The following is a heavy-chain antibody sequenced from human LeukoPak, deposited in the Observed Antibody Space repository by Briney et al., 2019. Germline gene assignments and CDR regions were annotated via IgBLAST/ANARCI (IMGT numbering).Heavy chain of an antibody. V-gene: IGHV4-59*01. J-gene: IGHJ4*02. CDR3: ARGGYYLAY. CDR2: IYYSGST. Sequence: SETLSLTCTVSGGSISSYYWSWIRQPPGKGLEWIGYIYYSGSTNYNPSLKSRVTISVDTSKNQFSLKLSSVTAADTAVYYCARGGYYLAYWGQGTLVTVSS. CDR1: GGSISSYY. D-gene: IGHD3-22*01.